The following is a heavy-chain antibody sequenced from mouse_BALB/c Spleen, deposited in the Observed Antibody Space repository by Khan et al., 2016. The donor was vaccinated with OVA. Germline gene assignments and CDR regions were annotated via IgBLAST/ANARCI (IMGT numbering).Heavy chain of an antibody. CDR3: ARGGLGLRAYAMDY. D-gene: IGHD3-1*01. V-gene: IGHV1S135*01. CDR2: IDPFNGGT. Sequence: VQLKQSGPELMKPGASVKISCKASGYSFTSYYIHWVKQSHGKSLEWIGYIDPFNGGTSYNQKFKGKATLTLDKSSSTAYMHLSSLTSEDSAVYSCARGGLGLRAYAMDYWGQGTSVTVSS. CDR1: GYSFTSYY. J-gene: IGHJ4*01.